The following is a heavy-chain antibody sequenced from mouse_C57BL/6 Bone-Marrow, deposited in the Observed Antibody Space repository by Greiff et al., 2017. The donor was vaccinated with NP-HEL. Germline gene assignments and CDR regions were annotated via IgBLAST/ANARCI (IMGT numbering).Heavy chain of an antibody. V-gene: IGHV1-81*01. CDR1: GYTFTSYG. D-gene: IGHD1-1*01. Sequence: QVQLQQSGAELARPGASVKLSCKASGYTFTSYGISWVKQRTGQGLEWIGEIYPRSGNTYYNEKFKGKATLTADKSSSTAYMELRSLTSEDSAVYFCARPYYGSPNPFAYWGQGTLVTVSA. CDR2: IYPRSGNT. J-gene: IGHJ3*01. CDR3: ARPYYGSPNPFAY.